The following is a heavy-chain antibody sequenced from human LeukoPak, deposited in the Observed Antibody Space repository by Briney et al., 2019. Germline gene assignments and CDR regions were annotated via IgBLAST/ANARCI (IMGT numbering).Heavy chain of an antibody. J-gene: IGHJ6*03. V-gene: IGHV3-21*01. Sequence: GGSLRLSCAASGFTFSIMNWVRQAPGKGLEWVSSISSSSTYIYYADSVKGRFTISSDNAKNSVYLQMNSLRAEDTAVYYCAREKDRYYYYMDVWGKGTTVTVSS. CDR2: ISSSSTYI. CDR3: AREKDRYYYYMDV. CDR1: GFTFSI.